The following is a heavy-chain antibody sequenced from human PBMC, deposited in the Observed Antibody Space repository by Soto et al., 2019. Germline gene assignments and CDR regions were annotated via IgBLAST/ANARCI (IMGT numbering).Heavy chain of an antibody. CDR3: ATQPRDFDY. V-gene: IGHV1-24*01. Sequence: GASVKVSCKVSGYTLTELSMHWVRQAPGKGLEWMGGFDPEDGETIYAQKFQGRVTMTGDTSTDTAYMELSSLRSENTAVYYCATQPRDFDYWGQGTLVTVS. CDR2: FDPEDGET. J-gene: IGHJ4*02. D-gene: IGHD3-22*01. CDR1: GYTLTELS.